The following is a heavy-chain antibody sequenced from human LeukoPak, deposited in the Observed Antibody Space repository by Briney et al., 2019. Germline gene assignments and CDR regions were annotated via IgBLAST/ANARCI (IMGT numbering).Heavy chain of an antibody. CDR1: GFPFSNYY. V-gene: IGHV3-30*18. CDR2: ISDDGERK. CDR3: AKDLSGHWCIDY. D-gene: IGHD4/OR15-4a*01. J-gene: IGHJ4*02. Sequence: GSLRLSCVASGFPFSNYYMHWVRQAPGKGVEWVAIISDDGERKFYAHSVRGRTTISRDKSKNTLFLQMNSLRADDTAVYFCAKDLSGHWCIDYWGQGTLVTVSS.